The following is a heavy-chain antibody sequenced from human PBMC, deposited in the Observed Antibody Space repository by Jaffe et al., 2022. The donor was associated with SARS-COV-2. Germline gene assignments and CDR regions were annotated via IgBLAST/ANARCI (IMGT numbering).Heavy chain of an antibody. CDR3: AILQGGATTGHGWFDP. CDR1: GGSFSGYY. V-gene: IGHV4-34*01. J-gene: IGHJ5*02. Sequence: QVQLQQWGAGLLKPSETLSLTCAVYGGSFSGYYWSWIRQPPGKGLEWIGEINHSGSTNYNPSLKSRVTISVDTSKNQFSLKLSSVTAADTAVYYCAILQGGATTGHGWFDPWGQGTLVTVSS. CDR2: INHSGST. D-gene: IGHD1-26*01.